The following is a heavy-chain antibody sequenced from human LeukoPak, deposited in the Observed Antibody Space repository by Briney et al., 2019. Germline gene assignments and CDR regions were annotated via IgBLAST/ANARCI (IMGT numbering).Heavy chain of an antibody. D-gene: IGHD6-13*01. V-gene: IGHV4-31*03. CDR1: GGSISSGGYY. CDR3: ARVGAAAGTTWDAFDI. J-gene: IGHJ3*02. Sequence: SETLSLTCTVSGGSISSGGYYWSWIRQHPGKGLEWIGYIYYSGSTYYNPSLKSRVTISVDTSKNQFSLKLSSVTAADTAVYYCARVGAAAGTTWDAFDIWGQGTMVTVSS. CDR2: IYYSGST.